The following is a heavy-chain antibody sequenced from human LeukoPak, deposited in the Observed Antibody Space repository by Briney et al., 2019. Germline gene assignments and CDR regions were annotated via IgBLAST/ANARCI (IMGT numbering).Heavy chain of an antibody. CDR2: ISSSSSTI. D-gene: IGHD3-22*01. J-gene: IGHJ4*02. V-gene: IGHV3-48*01. CDR1: GFTFSSYS. CDR3: ARAYYDSSGYHYFDY. Sequence: GGSLRLSCAASGFTFSSYSMNWVRQAPGKGLEWVSYISSSSSTIYYADSVKGRFTISRDNAKNSLYLQMNSLRAEDTAVYYCARAYYDSSGYHYFDYWGQGTLVTVSS.